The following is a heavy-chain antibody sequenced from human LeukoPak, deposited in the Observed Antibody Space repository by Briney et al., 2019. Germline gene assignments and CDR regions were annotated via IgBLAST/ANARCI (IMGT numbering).Heavy chain of an antibody. Sequence: GGSLRLSCAASGFTFSDYYMSWIRQAPGKGLEWVSYISSSGSTIYYADSVKGRFTISRDNAKNSLYLQMNSLRAEDTAVYYCARAGGRRGSSWYDLYYYYYMDVWGKGTTVTISS. CDR1: GFTFSDYY. CDR2: ISSSGSTI. CDR3: ARAGGRRGSSWYDLYYYYYMDV. D-gene: IGHD6-13*01. V-gene: IGHV3-11*04. J-gene: IGHJ6*03.